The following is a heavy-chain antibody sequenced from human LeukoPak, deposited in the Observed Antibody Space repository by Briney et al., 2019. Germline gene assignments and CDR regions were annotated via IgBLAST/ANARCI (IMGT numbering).Heavy chain of an antibody. V-gene: IGHV1-18*01. CDR2: ISACNGNT. CDR1: GYTFTSYG. CDR3: ARAPGELPYFYYMDV. J-gene: IGHJ6*03. D-gene: IGHD1-26*01. Sequence: ASVKVSCKASGYTFTSYGISWVRQAPGQGLEWMGWISACNGNTNYAQKLQGRVTMTTDTSTSTAYMELRSLRSDDTAVYYCARAPGELPYFYYMDVWGKGTTVTVSS.